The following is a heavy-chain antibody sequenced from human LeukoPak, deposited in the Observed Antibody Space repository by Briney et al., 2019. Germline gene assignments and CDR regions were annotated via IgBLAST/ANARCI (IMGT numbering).Heavy chain of an antibody. D-gene: IGHD5-24*01. J-gene: IGHJ4*02. CDR2: IYTSGST. V-gene: IGHV4-4*09. CDR3: ARRHIRDGYHSAFDY. Sequence: KSSETLSLICTVSGGSISSYYWSWIRQPPGKGLEWIGYIYTSGSTLYNPSLKSRVTISADTSKNQFSLKLSSVTAADAAVYYCARRHIRDGYHSAFDYWGQGTLVTVSS. CDR1: GGSISSYY.